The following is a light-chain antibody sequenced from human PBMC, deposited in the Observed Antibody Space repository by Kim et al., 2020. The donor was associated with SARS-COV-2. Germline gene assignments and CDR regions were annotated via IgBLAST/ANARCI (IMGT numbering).Light chain of an antibody. J-gene: IGKJ2*01. CDR2: AAS. Sequence: ASVGDRVTITCQTSQNIKTHLNWYRQKPGKVPELLIYAASSLQSGVSSRFSGSGAGTDFALTISGLQREDFATYYCQQSYSSPPYTFGQGTKLEIK. CDR1: QNIKTH. CDR3: QQSYSSPPYT. V-gene: IGKV1-39*01.